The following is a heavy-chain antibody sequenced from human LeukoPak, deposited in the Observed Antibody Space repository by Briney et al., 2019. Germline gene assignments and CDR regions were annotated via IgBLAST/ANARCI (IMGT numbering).Heavy chain of an antibody. J-gene: IGHJ4*02. CDR2: ISWNSGSI. V-gene: IGHV3-9*03. CDR3: AKDSGDTNYFDY. D-gene: IGHD3-10*01. Sequence: GGSLRLSCAASGFTFDDYAMHWVRQAPGKGLEWVSGISWNSGSIGYADSVKGRFTISRDNPKNSLYLQMNSLRAEDMALYYCAKDSGDTNYFDYWGQGTLVTVSS. CDR1: GFTFDDYA.